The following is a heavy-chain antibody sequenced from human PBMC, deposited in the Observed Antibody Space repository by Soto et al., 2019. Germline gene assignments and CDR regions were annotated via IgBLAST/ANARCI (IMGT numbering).Heavy chain of an antibody. V-gene: IGHV4-31*03. CDR2: IYDSGST. Sequence: ASETLSLTCTVSGGSITSGGYYWSWIRQHPGKGLEWLGYIYDSGSTFYNPSLKSRITLSVDTSKNQFSLKLSSVTVADTAVYFCARKQAGYFYGIDYWGQGTLVTV. D-gene: IGHD3-10*01. J-gene: IGHJ4*02. CDR1: GGSITSGGYY. CDR3: ARKQAGYFYGIDY.